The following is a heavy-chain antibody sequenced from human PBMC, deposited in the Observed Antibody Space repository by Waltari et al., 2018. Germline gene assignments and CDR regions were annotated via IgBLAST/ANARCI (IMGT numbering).Heavy chain of an antibody. Sequence: QVQLQESGPRLVKPSETLSLTCTVSGGSISGPYWSWVRQPPGKGLEWIGYISNTQNTNYNPSLQSRVSISLDTSKNQFSLKLSSVTATDTAVYYCARANAGRTTAFDIWGQGTMVTVS. V-gene: IGHV4-59*11. CDR3: ARANAGRTTAFDI. D-gene: IGHD6-13*01. J-gene: IGHJ3*02. CDR2: ISNTQNT. CDR1: GGSISGPY.